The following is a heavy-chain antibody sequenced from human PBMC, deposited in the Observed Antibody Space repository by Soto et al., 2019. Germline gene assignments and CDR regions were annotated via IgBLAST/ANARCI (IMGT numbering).Heavy chain of an antibody. CDR1: GFSLTAFG. J-gene: IGHJ4*02. Sequence: QVQLVQSGGGVVQPGRTLRLSCAAAGFSLTAFGMQWVRQPPGKGLQLVARLTHDGGSAFYADSVKGRFTVSRDTAKNTLYLQMHSLRPEDTAIYYCASIADYWGQGTLVTGSS. CDR2: LTHDGGSA. CDR3: ASIADY. D-gene: IGHD2-21*01. V-gene: IGHV3-30*05.